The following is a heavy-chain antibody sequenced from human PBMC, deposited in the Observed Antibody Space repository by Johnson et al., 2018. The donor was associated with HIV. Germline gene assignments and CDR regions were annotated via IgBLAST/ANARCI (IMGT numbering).Heavy chain of an antibody. CDR3: ARGGRGVRITMIVVVPNDAFDI. V-gene: IGHV3-66*01. J-gene: IGHJ3*02. CDR1: GLTASTNY. Sequence: VHLVDPGGGLVQPGRSLTLPCAASGLTASTNYLNSLRQTPGKGLEWVSVLHRDGRLSYAASVKVRFRLSSVTSKNKLYLKMNSLRAEDTAVYYCARGGRGVRITMIVVVPNDAFDIWGQGTMVTVSS. D-gene: IGHD3-22*01. CDR2: LHRDGRL.